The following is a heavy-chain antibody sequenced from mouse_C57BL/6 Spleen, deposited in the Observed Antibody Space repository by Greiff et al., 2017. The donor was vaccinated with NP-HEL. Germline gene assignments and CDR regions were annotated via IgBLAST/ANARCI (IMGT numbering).Heavy chain of an antibody. CDR1: GYTFTSYT. J-gene: IGHJ4*01. CDR2: INPSSGYT. Sequence: QVQLKESGAELARPGASVKMSCKASGYTFTSYTMHWVKQRPGQGLEWIGYINPSSGYTKYNQKFKDKATLTADKSSSTAYMQLSSLTSEDSAVYYCARGNLNDDYGGGYYYAMDYWGQGTSVTVSS. V-gene: IGHV1-4*01. CDR3: ARGNLNDDYGGGYYYAMDY. D-gene: IGHD2-4*01.